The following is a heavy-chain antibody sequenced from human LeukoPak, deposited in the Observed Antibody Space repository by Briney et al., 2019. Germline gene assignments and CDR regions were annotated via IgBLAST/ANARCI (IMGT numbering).Heavy chain of an antibody. CDR2: IYHSGST. V-gene: IGHV4-30-2*01. Sequence: SETLSLTCAVSGGSISSGGYSWSWIRQPPGKGLEWIGYIYHSGSTYYNPSLKSRVTISVDRSKNQYSLKLSSVTAADTAVYYCARRGYSYGSPLDYWGQGTLVTVSS. D-gene: IGHD5-18*01. CDR3: ARRGYSYGSPLDY. J-gene: IGHJ4*02. CDR1: GGSISSGGYS.